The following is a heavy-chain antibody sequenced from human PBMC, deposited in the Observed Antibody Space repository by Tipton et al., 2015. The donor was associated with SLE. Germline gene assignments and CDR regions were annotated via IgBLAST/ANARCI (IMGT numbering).Heavy chain of an antibody. CDR1: GGSISSYY. J-gene: IGHJ5*02. V-gene: IGHV4-59*12. D-gene: IGHD2-15*01. CDR3: ARARWRNWFDP. CDR2: IYYSGST. Sequence: TLSLTCTVSGGSISSYYWSWIRQPPAQGLEWIGYIYYSGSTNYNPSLKSRVTISVDTSKNQFSLKLSSVTAADTAVYYCARARWRNWFDPWGQGTLVTVSS.